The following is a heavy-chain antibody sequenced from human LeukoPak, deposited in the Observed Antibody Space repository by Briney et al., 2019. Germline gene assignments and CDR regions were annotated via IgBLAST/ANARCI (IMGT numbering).Heavy chain of an antibody. CDR2: IRSGSSSI. Sequence: PGGSLRLSCAASGFTFSSYEMNWVRQAPGKGLEWVSHIRSGSSSIFYADSVKGRFTISRDNAKNSLYLQMNSLRVEDTAVYYCARGGIAARFAYWGQGTLVTVSS. CDR1: GFTFSSYE. V-gene: IGHV3-48*03. CDR3: ARGGIAARFAY. J-gene: IGHJ4*02. D-gene: IGHD6-6*01.